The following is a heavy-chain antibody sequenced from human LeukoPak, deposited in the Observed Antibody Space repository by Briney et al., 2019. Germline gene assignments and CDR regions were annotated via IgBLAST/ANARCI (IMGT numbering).Heavy chain of an antibody. V-gene: IGHV3-23*01. Sequence: PGGSLRLSCAASGFIFSTRAVSWVRQAPGKGLEWGSDISASGGSTYYADSVKGRFTVSRDNSKNTLYLQMSSLRADGTAVYYCAKGPRQQLVTRFDNWGQGTLVTVSS. CDR3: AKGPRQQLVTRFDN. J-gene: IGHJ4*02. D-gene: IGHD6-13*01. CDR1: GFIFSTRA. CDR2: ISASGGST.